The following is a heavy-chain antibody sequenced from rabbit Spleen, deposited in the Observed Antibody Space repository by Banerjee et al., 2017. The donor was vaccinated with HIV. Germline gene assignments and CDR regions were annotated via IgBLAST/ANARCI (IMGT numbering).Heavy chain of an antibody. V-gene: IGHV1S40*01. Sequence: QSLEESGGDLVKPGASLTLTCTASGFSFSSSYYMCWVRQAPGKGLEWIVCIDAGSSGFTYFANWAKGRFTISKTSSTTVTLQMTSLTAADTATYFCARDLVGVIGWNFYLWGQGTLVTVS. CDR1: GFSFSSSYY. CDR3: ARDLVGVIGWNFYL. J-gene: IGHJ4*01. D-gene: IGHD1-1*01. CDR2: IDAGSSGFT.